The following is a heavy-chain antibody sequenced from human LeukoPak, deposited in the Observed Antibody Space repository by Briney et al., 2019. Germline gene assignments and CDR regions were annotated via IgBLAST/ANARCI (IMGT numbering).Heavy chain of an antibody. V-gene: IGHV3-30*02. J-gene: IGHJ4*02. CDR3: AKDKYSSSSVFDY. Sequence: GGSLRLSCAASGFTFSSYGMHWVRQAPGKALERVAFIRYDGSNKYYADSVKGRFTISRDNSKNTLYLQMNSLRAEDTAVYYCAKDKYSSSSVFDYWGQGTLVTVSS. D-gene: IGHD6-6*01. CDR1: GFTFSSYG. CDR2: IRYDGSNK.